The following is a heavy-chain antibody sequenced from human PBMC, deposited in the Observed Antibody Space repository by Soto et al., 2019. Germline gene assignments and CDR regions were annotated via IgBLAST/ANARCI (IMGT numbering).Heavy chain of an antibody. CDR3: ARGAVKYFDY. CDR2: IYYSGNT. V-gene: IGHV4-39*02. Sequence: SETLSLTCSVSGGSISSSSYYWGWIRQPPGKGLEWIGSIYYSGNTYYNPSLKSRITISVDTSKNHFSLKLISLTAADTAVYYCARGAVKYFDYWGQGTLVTVSS. J-gene: IGHJ4*02. D-gene: IGHD6-19*01. CDR1: GGSISSSSYY.